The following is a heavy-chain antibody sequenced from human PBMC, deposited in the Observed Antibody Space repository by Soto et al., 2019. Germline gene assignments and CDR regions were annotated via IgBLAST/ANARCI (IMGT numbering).Heavy chain of an antibody. J-gene: IGHJ6*02. V-gene: IGHV1-69*02. CDR2: IIPILGIA. CDR1: GGTFSSYT. CDR3: AKNGQPPYYYYGMDV. Sequence: SVKVSCKASGGTFSSYTISWVRQAPGQGLEWMGRIIPILGIANYAQKVQGRVTMTIDTSTYTAYMELRSLTSDDSAIYYCAKNGQPPYYYYGMDVWG. D-gene: IGHD2-8*01.